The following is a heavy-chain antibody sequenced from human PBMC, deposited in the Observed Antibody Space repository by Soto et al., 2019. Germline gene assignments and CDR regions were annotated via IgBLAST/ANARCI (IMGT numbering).Heavy chain of an antibody. D-gene: IGHD6-6*01. J-gene: IGHJ5*02. V-gene: IGHV4-59*12. CDR1: GGSISSYY. CDR3: ARERPDGARLDP. Sequence: SETLSLTCTVSGGSISSYYWSWVRQPPGKGLEWIGYIYYSGSTNYNPSLKSRVTISVDTSKNQFSLKLTSVTAADTAVYYCARERPDGARLDPWGQGTLVTVSS. CDR2: IYYSGST.